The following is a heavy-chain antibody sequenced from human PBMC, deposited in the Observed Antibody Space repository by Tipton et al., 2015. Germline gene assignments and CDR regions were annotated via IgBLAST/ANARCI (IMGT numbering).Heavy chain of an antibody. CDR2: INHSGST. V-gene: IGHV4-34*01. J-gene: IGHJ4*02. CDR1: GGSFSGYF. D-gene: IGHD2-8*01. Sequence: TLSLTCAVYGGSFSGYFWSWIRQPPGKGLEWIGEINHSGSTNYNPSLKSRVTISVDTSKNQFSLRLSSVTAADTAVYFCARTDALGHFDYWGLGTLVTVSS. CDR3: ARTDALGHFDY.